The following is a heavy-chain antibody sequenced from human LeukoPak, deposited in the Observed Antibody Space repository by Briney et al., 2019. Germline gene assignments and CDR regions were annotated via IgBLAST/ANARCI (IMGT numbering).Heavy chain of an antibody. CDR2: INQVGTVT. CDR1: GFTFSESW. V-gene: IGHV3-7*01. Sequence: PGGSLRLSCAASGFTFSESWMDWVRQAHGKGLEWVANINQVGTVTNYVDSAKGRFTISRDNPKNSLYLQMDSLRVEDTAMYYCTKALDLWGQGCLVTVSS. CDR3: TKALDL. J-gene: IGHJ5*02.